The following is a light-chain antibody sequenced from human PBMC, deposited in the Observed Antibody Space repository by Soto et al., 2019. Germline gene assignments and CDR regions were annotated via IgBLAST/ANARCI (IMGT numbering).Light chain of an antibody. CDR1: SSDIGDYNY. CDR3: SSFTRSITVV. V-gene: IGLV2-14*03. CDR2: DVS. Sequence: QSALTQPASVSGSPGQSITISCTGTSSDIGDYNYVSWYQQHPGKAPKLMVYDVSNRPSGISNRFSGSKSGNTASLTISGLQAEDEANYYCSSFTRSITVVFGGGTKLTVL. J-gene: IGLJ2*01.